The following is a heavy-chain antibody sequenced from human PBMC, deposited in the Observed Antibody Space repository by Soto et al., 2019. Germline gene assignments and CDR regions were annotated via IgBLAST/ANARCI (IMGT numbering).Heavy chain of an antibody. CDR2: IGSGGGST. CDR1: GFTFSNHA. V-gene: IGHV3-23*01. CDR3: AKGLGLNRHGIDV. J-gene: IGHJ6*02. Sequence: EVQLLESGGGLVQPGGSLRVACAASGFTFSNHAMNWVRQAPGKGLEWVSGIGSGGGSTYYADSVKGLFTISRDNSKNTLYLQMNSLRAEDTAVYYCAKGLGLNRHGIDVWGQGTTVTVSS.